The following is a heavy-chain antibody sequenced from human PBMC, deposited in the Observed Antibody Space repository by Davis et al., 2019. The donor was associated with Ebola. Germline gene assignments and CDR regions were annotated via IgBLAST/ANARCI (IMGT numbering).Heavy chain of an antibody. Sequence: GESLKISCAASGFTLSGYGMHWVRQAPGKGLEWVTFISFDGSDKYYADSVKGRFTISRDNSKNTLYLQVDSLRAEDTAIYYCAKTRCATCHSPDSWGQGTLVTVSS. CDR1: GFTLSGYG. J-gene: IGHJ4*02. CDR3: AKTRCATCHSPDS. CDR2: ISFDGSDK. V-gene: IGHV3-30*18.